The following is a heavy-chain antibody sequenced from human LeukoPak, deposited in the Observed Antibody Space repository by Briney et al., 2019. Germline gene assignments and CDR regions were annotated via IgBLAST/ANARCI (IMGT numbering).Heavy chain of an antibody. CDR3: ARGLPTVTTSYYFDY. CDR1: GGSFSGYY. CDR2: INHSGST. D-gene: IGHD4-17*01. V-gene: IGHV4-34*01. J-gene: IGHJ4*02. Sequence: SETLSLTCAVYGGSFSGYYWSWIRQPPGKGPDWIGEINHSGSTNYNPSLKSRVTISVDTSKNQFSLKLSSVTAADTAVYYCARGLPTVTTSYYFDYWGQGTLVTVSS.